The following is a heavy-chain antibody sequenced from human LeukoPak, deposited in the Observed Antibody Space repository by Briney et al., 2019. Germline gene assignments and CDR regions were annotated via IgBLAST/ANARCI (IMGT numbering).Heavy chain of an antibody. J-gene: IGHJ6*02. CDR2: TSYSGST. Sequence: SETLSLTCIVSGGSVSSHYWTWIRQPPGKGLEWIGYTSYSGSTYYNPYPMSRVTISVDTSKNQFSLRLTSVTAADTAMYYCARSGSTRSSAYNYYGLDVWGQGTTVTVSS. D-gene: IGHD2-2*01. V-gene: IGHV4-59*02. CDR1: GGSVSSHY. CDR3: ARSGSTRSSAYNYYGLDV.